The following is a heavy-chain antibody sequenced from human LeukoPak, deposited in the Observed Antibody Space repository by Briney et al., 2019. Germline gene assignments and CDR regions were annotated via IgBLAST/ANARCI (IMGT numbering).Heavy chain of an antibody. CDR2: TYYRSKWYN. CDR1: GDSVSSNSAA. CDR3: ARGRVVKTAAGNNGNFDY. J-gene: IGHJ4*02. D-gene: IGHD6-13*01. Sequence: SQTLSLTCAISGDSVSSNSAAWNWLRQSPSRGLEWLGRTYYRSKWYNDYAESVKSRITINPDTSKNQFSLQLNSVTPEDSAVYYCARGRVVKTAAGNNGNFDYWGQGTLVTVSS. V-gene: IGHV6-1*01.